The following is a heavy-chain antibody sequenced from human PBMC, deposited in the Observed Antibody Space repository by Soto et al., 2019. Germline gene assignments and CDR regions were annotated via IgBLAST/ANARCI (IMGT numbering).Heavy chain of an antibody. J-gene: IGHJ4*02. CDR2: ISYDGSNK. V-gene: IGHV3-30*18. Sequence: PGGSLRLSCAASGFTFSSYGMHWVRQAPGKGLEWVAVISYDGSNKYYADYVKGRFTISRDNSKNTLYLQMNSLKDEDTAVYYCAKDSPEGYSYGYLMDYWGQGTLVTVSS. CDR1: GFTFSSYG. CDR3: AKDSPEGYSYGYLMDY. D-gene: IGHD5-18*01.